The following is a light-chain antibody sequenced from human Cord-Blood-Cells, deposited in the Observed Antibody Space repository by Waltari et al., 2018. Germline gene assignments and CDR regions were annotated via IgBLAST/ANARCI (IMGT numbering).Light chain of an antibody. CDR2: LGS. CDR3: MQALQTPFT. CDR1: QSLLHSNGYNY. V-gene: IGKV2-28*01. J-gene: IGKJ3*01. Sequence: IVRTQSPLSLPVTPGAPASISCTSSQSLLHSNGYNYLDWYLQKPGQSPQLLIYLGSNRASGVPDRFSGSGSGTDFTLKISRVEAEDVGVYYCMQALQTPFTFGPGTKVDIK.